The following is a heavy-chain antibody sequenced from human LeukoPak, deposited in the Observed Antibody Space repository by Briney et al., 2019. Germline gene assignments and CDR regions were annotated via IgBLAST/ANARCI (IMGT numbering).Heavy chain of an antibody. Sequence: SETLSLTCTVSGGSISSYYWSWVRQPPGKGLEWIGYIYYSGSTNYNPSLKSRVTISVDTSKNQFSLKLSSVTAADTAVYYCARSPMTTVTYWYFDLWGRGTLVTVSS. CDR2: IYYSGST. CDR3: ARSPMTTVTYWYFDL. CDR1: GGSISSYY. D-gene: IGHD4-17*01. V-gene: IGHV4-59*01. J-gene: IGHJ2*01.